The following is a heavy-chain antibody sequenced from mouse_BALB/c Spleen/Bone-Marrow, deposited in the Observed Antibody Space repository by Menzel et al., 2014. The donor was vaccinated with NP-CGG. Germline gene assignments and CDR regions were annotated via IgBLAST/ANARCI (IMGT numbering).Heavy chain of an antibody. CDR3: ARWDYAMDY. V-gene: IGHV1-54*01. CDR2: INPGSGGT. J-gene: IGHJ4*01. Sequence: LKECGAELVRPGTSVKVSCKASGYAFTNYLIEWVKQRPGQGPEWIGVINPGSGGTNYNEKFKGKATLTADKSSSTAYMQLSSLTSDDSAVYFCARWDYAMDYWGQGTSVTVSS. CDR1: GYAFTNYL.